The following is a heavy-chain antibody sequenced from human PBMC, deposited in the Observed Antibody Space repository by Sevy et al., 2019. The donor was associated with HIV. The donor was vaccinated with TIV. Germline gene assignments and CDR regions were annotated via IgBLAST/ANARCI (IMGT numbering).Heavy chain of an antibody. J-gene: IGHJ4*02. CDR3: GRSAQQLRGFDY. CDR2: ISSNSNYI. Sequence: GGSLRLSCAASGFTFSSYSMNWVRQAPGKGLEWVSSISSNSNYIYYGDSVKGRFTISRDIAKNSLHLQMNSLRAEDTALDYCGRSAQQLRGFDYWGQGTLVTVSS. D-gene: IGHD6-13*01. CDR1: GFTFSSYS. V-gene: IGHV3-21*01.